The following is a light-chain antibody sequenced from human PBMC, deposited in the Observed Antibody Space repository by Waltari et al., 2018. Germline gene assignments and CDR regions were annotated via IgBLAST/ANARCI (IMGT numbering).Light chain of an antibody. CDR2: DVS. Sequence: QSALTQPASVSGSPGQSITISFTGTSSDVGGYNYVSWYQQHPGKGPKLTICDVSKRPSGISNRFSVSKSGDAASLTSSGLQAEDEADYYCSSYTTSRTYVFGTGTEVTGL. J-gene: IGLJ1*01. CDR1: SSDVGGYNY. V-gene: IGLV2-14*01. CDR3: SSYTTSRTYV.